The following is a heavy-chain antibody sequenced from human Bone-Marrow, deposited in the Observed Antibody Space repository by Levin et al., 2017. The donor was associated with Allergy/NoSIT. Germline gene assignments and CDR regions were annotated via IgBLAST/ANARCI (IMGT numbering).Heavy chain of an antibody. D-gene: IGHD3-3*02. CDR3: VRDHIFAFDY. CDR1: GFTFRSYS. CDR2: ITLSSSAT. J-gene: IGHJ4*02. Sequence: GGSLRLSCEASGFTFRSYSMNWVRQAPGKGLEWISYITLSSSATYYADSVKGRYTISRDDAKNSLYMQMNSLRDEDTCVYYCVRDHIFAFDYWGRGILVTVSS. V-gene: IGHV3-48*02.